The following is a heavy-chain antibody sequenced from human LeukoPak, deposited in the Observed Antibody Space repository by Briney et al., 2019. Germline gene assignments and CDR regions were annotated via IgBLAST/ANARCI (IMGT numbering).Heavy chain of an antibody. Sequence: SETLSLTCTVSGGSVSSGPYYWSWIRQPPGKGLEWIGYIYYSGSTNYNPSLKNRVTISADTSKNQFSLKLSSVTAADTAVYYRARTDLTEDSEYWGLGTLVTVSS. CDR1: GGSVSSGPYY. J-gene: IGHJ4*02. V-gene: IGHV4-61*01. CDR3: ARTDLTEDSEY. D-gene: IGHD1-14*01. CDR2: IYYSGST.